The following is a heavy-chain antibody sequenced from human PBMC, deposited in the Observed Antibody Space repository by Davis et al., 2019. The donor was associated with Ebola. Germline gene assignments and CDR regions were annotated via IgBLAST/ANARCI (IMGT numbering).Heavy chain of an antibody. CDR2: IRSKAYGGTT. J-gene: IGHJ4*02. CDR3: TRGFGPVGNTEY. Sequence: GESLKISCTASGFTFGDYAMSWVRQAPGKGLEWVGFIRSKAYGGTTEYAASVKGRFTISRDDSKSIAYLQMNSLKTEDTAVYYCTRGFGPVGNTEYWGQGTLVTASS. V-gene: IGHV3-49*04. CDR1: GFTFGDYA. D-gene: IGHD3-16*01.